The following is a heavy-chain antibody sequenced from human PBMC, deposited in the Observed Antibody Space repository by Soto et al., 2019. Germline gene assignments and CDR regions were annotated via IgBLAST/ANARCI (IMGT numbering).Heavy chain of an antibody. D-gene: IGHD6-19*01. CDR2: LLHSGTT. J-gene: IGHJ3*01. Sequence: QVQLQESSPGLVKPSGTLSLTCAVSGDSISSPYWWTWLRQPPGKGLEWIGDLLHSGTTNYNPSLRSRVILSVDKSQHHFSLTLTSVTAADTAIYYCAYSSGWYRHDVWGQGTSVTVSS. CDR3: AYSSGWYRHDV. V-gene: IGHV4-4*02. CDR1: GDSISSPYW.